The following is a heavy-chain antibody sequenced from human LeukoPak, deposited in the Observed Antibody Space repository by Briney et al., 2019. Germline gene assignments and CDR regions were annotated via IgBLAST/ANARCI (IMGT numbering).Heavy chain of an antibody. Sequence: PGGSLRLSCAASGFTFSSYAMHWVRQAPGKGLDWVAVISYDGSNKYYADSVKGRFTISRDNSKNTLYLQMNSLRAEDTAVYYCARESRDGYNYLDYWGQGTLVTVSS. V-gene: IGHV3-30-3*01. CDR1: GFTFSSYA. CDR2: ISYDGSNK. CDR3: ARESRDGYNYLDY. D-gene: IGHD5-24*01. J-gene: IGHJ4*02.